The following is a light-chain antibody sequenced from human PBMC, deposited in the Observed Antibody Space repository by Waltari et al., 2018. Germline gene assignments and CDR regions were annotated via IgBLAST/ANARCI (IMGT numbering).Light chain of an antibody. J-gene: IGKJ1*01. CDR3: MQPLQTPWT. CDR1: QNLLHSNGYNY. CDR2: MGS. V-gene: IGKV2-28*01. Sequence: DFVMTQSPLSLPVTPGEPASISCRSSQNLLHSNGYNYLDWYLQKPGQCPKLLIYMGSTRASGVPDRFSCSGSGTDFTLKISRVEAEDVGVYYCMQPLQTPWTFGQGTKVEIK.